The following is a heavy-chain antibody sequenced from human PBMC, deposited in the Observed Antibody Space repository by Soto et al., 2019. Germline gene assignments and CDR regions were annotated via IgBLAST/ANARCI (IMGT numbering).Heavy chain of an antibody. D-gene: IGHD6-6*01. V-gene: IGHV3-21*01. CDR3: ARVRVGSSSNFDY. CDR1: GFTFSSYS. Sequence: GGSLRLSCAASGFTFSSYSINWVRQAPGKGLEWVSSISSSSSYIYYADSVKGRFAISRDNAKNSLYLQMNSLRAEDTAVYYCARVRVGSSSNFDYWGQGTLVTVYS. J-gene: IGHJ4*02. CDR2: ISSSSSYI.